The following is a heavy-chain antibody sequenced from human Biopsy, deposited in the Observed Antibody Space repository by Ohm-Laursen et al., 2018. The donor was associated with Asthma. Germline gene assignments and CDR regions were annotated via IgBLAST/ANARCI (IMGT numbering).Heavy chain of an antibody. Sequence: AASVKVSCNISGYSLTDLSMHWVRQAPGQGLEWMGGHDHEEGGTVNARRFQGRVTMTEDTSTDTAYMELSSLSSDGTAVYYCASDFPKDYVRYNFQFWGQGTLVTVSS. D-gene: IGHD4-17*01. J-gene: IGHJ4*02. V-gene: IGHV1-24*01. CDR1: GYSLTDLS. CDR3: ASDFPKDYVRYNFQF. CDR2: HDHEEGGT.